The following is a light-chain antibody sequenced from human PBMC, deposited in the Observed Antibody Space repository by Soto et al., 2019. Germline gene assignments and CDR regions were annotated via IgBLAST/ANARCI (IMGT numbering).Light chain of an antibody. CDR2: QAT. J-gene: IGLJ2*01. V-gene: IGLV3-1*01. CDR3: QAWDSSAVI. Sequence: SYELTQPPSVSVSPGQTASITCSGDKLGDKYACWYQQKPGQSPVLVIYQATKRPSGIPERISGSNSGNTATLTISGTQAMDEADYYCQAWDSSAVIFGGGTKLTVL. CDR1: KLGDKY.